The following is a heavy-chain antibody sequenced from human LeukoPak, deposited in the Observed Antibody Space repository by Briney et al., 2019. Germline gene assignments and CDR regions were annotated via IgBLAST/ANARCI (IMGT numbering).Heavy chain of an antibody. CDR2: IYTSGST. Sequence: SETLSLTGTVSGGSISSYYWSWIRQPAAKGLAWIGRIYTSGSTNYNPSLKSRVTMSVDTSKNQFCLRLSSVTGADTAVYYCARGPHYYYDSSGYIYWGQGTLVAVSS. CDR3: ARGPHYYYDSSGYIY. J-gene: IGHJ4*02. D-gene: IGHD3-22*01. V-gene: IGHV4-4*07. CDR1: GGSISSYY.